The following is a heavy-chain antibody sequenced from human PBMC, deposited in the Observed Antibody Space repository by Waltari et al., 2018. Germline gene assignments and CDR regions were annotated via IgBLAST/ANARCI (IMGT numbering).Heavy chain of an antibody. J-gene: IGHJ5*02. D-gene: IGHD2-15*01. V-gene: IGHV1-8*01. Sequence: QVQLVQSGAEVKKPGASVQVSCKASGYTFTSSDINWVRQATGQGLDWMGWMNPNSCNTGYAQKFQGRFTMTRNTSISTAYRELCSLRSADTAVYYCARSCSGGSCYPNWFDPWGQGTLVTVSS. CDR1: GYTFTSSD. CDR3: ARSCSGGSCYPNWFDP. CDR2: MNPNSCNT.